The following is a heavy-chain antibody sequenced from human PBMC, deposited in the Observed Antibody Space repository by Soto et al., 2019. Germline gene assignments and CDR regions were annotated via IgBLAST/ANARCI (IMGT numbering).Heavy chain of an antibody. V-gene: IGHV3-23*01. Sequence: GGSLRLSCAASGFTFSSYAMSWVRQAPGKGLEWVSAISGSGGSTYSADSVKGRFTISRDNSKNTLYLQMNSLRAEDTAVYYCAKGGYTYGYYYYGMDVWGQGTTVTVSS. D-gene: IGHD5-18*01. CDR3: AKGGYTYGYYYYGMDV. J-gene: IGHJ6*02. CDR2: ISGSGGST. CDR1: GFTFSSYA.